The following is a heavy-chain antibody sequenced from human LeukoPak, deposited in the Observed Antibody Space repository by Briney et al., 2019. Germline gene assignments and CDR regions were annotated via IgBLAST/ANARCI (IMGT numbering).Heavy chain of an antibody. V-gene: IGHV4-30-4*01. D-gene: IGHD6-6*01. CDR2: IYYSGST. CDR3: AREGYSSSSGLD. CDR1: GGSISSGDYY. Sequence: SETLSLTCTVSGGSISSGDYYWSWIRQPPGKGLEWIGYIYYSGSTYYNPSLKSRVTISVDTSKNQFSLKLSSVTAADTAVYYCAREGYSSSSGLDWGQGTLVTVSS. J-gene: IGHJ4*02.